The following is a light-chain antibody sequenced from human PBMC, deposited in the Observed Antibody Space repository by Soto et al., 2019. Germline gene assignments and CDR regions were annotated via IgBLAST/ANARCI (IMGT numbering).Light chain of an antibody. Sequence: QSVLTQPPSASGTPGQRVTISCSGSSSNIGSNYVYWYQQLPGTAPKLLIYRNNQRPSGVPDRFSGSKSGTSASLAISGLRSEDEADYYCAAWDDSLREVFGGGTKLTVL. CDR1: SSNIGSNY. J-gene: IGLJ2*01. CDR2: RNN. CDR3: AAWDDSLREV. V-gene: IGLV1-47*01.